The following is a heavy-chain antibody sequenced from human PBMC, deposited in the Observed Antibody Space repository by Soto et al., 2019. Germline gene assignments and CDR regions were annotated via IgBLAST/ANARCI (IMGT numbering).Heavy chain of an antibody. CDR2: INPNTGNP. CDR1: GYSFTRHS. Sequence: QVQLVQSGSESMQPGASVKVSCEGSGYSFTRHSINWVRQAPGQGLEWMGWINPNTGNPTYAQGFTERFVFSVDTSVSTAYLQISSLKADDSAVYYCARDRASGSFDYWGQGTLVTVSS. V-gene: IGHV7-4-1*01. CDR3: ARDRASGSFDY. D-gene: IGHD1-26*01. J-gene: IGHJ4*02.